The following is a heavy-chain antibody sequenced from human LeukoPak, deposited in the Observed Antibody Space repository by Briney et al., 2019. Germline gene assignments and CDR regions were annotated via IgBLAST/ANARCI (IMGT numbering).Heavy chain of an antibody. Sequence: GGSLRLSCAASGFTFSSYEMNWVRQAPGKVLEWVSYISSSGSTIYYADSVKGRFTISRDNAKNSLYLQMNSLRAEDAALYFCARVLDYGDYNWFDPWGQGTLVTVSS. J-gene: IGHJ5*02. CDR2: ISSSGSTI. CDR1: GFTFSSYE. V-gene: IGHV3-48*03. CDR3: ARVLDYGDYNWFDP. D-gene: IGHD4-17*01.